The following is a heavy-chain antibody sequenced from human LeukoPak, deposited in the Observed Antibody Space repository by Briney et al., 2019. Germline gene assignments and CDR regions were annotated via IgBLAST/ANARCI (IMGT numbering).Heavy chain of an antibody. D-gene: IGHD3-22*01. CDR2: INPKSGGT. V-gene: IGHV1-2*02. CDR1: GYTFTGYY. J-gene: IGHJ3*02. Sequence: ASVKVSCKASGYTFTGYYLHWVRQAPGQGLEWMGWINPKSGGTNYAQKFQGRVTMTRDTSISTAYMELTRLRSHDTAVYFCARGGDFYDSSGYYDDAFDIWGRGTMVTVSS. CDR3: ARGGDFYDSSGYYDDAFDI.